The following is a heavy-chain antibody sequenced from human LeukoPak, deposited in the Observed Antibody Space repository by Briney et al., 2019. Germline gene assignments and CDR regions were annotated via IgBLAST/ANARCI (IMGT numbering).Heavy chain of an antibody. V-gene: IGHV3-74*01. CDR3: ARDQDYYYYGMDV. CDR2: INSDGSST. Sequence: GGSLRLSCAASGFTFSSYWMHWVRQAPGKGLVWVSRINSDGSSTSYADSVKGRFTISRDSAKNTLYLQMNSLRAEDTAVYYCARDQDYYYYGMDVWGQGTTVTVSS. J-gene: IGHJ6*02. CDR1: GFTFSSYW.